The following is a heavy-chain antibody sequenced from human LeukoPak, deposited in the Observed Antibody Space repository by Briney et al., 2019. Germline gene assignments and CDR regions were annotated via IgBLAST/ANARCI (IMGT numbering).Heavy chain of an antibody. D-gene: IGHD6-6*01. CDR1: GDTFTGYY. CDR3: AREHSSSSGKVFDY. J-gene: IGHJ4*02. Sequence: ASVKVSCKASGDTFTGYYMHWVRQAPGQGLEWMGWINPNSGGTNYAQKFQGRVTMTRDTSISTAYMELSRLRSDDTAMYYCAREHSSSSGKVFDYWGQGTLVTVSS. CDR2: INPNSGGT. V-gene: IGHV1-2*02.